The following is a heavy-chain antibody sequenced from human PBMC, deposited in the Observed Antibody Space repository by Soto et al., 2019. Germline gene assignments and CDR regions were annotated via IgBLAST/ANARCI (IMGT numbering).Heavy chain of an antibody. CDR3: ARAIQFDP. J-gene: IGHJ5*02. D-gene: IGHD5-18*01. Sequence: QVQLQESGPGLVKPSETLSLTCTVSGGSIRSYYWSWIRQPPGKGLEWIGYIYYSGSTNYNPSLKSRVAISVDTSKNQFSLKLSSVTAADTAVYFCARAIQFDPWGQGSLVTVSS. CDR2: IYYSGST. CDR1: GGSIRSYY. V-gene: IGHV4-59*12.